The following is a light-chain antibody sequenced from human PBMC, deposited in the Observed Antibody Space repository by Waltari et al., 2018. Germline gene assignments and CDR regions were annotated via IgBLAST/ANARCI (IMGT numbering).Light chain of an antibody. CDR1: SIGSKM. CDR2: DDT. V-gene: IGLV3-21*02. Sequence: SFVLTQPPSGSVAPGQTATLTCGGNSIGSKMVHLYQQKPGQAPVVVIYDDTDRPSGIPDRFSGSNSGNTATLTISRVEAGDDADYYCQVWDGSTDHRVFGGGTKLTVL. CDR3: QVWDGSTDHRV. J-gene: IGLJ3*02.